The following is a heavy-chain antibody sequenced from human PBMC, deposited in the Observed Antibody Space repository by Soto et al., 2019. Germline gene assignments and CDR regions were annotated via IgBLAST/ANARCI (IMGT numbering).Heavy chain of an antibody. CDR1: GFTFSSYG. Sequence: QVQLVESGGGVVQPGRSLRLSCAASGFTFSSYGMHWVRQAPGKGLEWVAVLWYDGSNKYYADSVKGRFTISRDNSKNTQYLQMNSLRAAATAVYYCVRVDTDMVRGGFDIWGQGTMVTVSS. CDR3: VRVDTDMVRGGFDI. V-gene: IGHV3-33*01. J-gene: IGHJ3*02. D-gene: IGHD5-18*01. CDR2: LWYDGSNK.